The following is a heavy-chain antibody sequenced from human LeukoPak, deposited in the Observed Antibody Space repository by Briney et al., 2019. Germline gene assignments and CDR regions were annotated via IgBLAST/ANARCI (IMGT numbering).Heavy chain of an antibody. CDR3: ARSIGSGSSPSGWFDP. Sequence: GGSLRLSCAASGFTFSSYAMSWVRQAPGKGLEWVSAISGSGGSTYYADSVKGRFTISRHNSKNTLYLQMNSLRAGDTAVYYCARSIGSGSSPSGWFDPWGQGTLVTVSS. CDR2: ISGSGGST. V-gene: IGHV3-23*01. CDR1: GFTFSSYA. D-gene: IGHD3-10*01. J-gene: IGHJ5*02.